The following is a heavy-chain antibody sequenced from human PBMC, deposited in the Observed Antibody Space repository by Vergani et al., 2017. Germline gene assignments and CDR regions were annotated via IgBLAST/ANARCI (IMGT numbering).Heavy chain of an antibody. V-gene: IGHV4-61*02. J-gene: IGHJ6*02. CDR2: IYTSGST. Sequence: QVQLQESGPGLVKPSQTLSLTCTVSGGSISSGSYYWSWIRQPAGKGLEWIGRIYTSGSTNYNPSLKSRVTISVDTSKNQFSLKLSSVTAADTAVYYCAGGTYYYDSSGYYYYYYGMDVWGQGTTVTVSS. CDR1: GGSISSGSYY. D-gene: IGHD3-22*01. CDR3: AGGTYYYDSSGYYYYYYGMDV.